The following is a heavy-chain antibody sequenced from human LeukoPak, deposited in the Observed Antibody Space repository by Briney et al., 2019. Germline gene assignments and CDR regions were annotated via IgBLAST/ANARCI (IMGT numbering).Heavy chain of an antibody. CDR1: GYTLTELS. CDR2: FDPEDGET. D-gene: IGHD3-3*01. V-gene: IGHV1-24*01. CDR3: ATAGRITNFGVAPYDCDY. Sequence: GASVKVSCKVCGYTLTELSMQWVRQAPGKGLEWMGGFDPEDGETIYAQKFQGRVTMTEDTSADTAYMELSSLRSEDTAVYYCATAGRITNFGVAPYDCDYWGQGTLVTVSS. J-gene: IGHJ4*02.